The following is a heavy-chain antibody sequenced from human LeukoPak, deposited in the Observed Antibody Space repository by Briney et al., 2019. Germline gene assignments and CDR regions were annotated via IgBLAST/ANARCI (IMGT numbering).Heavy chain of an antibody. D-gene: IGHD6-13*01. CDR2: ISGSGGST. CDR1: GFTFSSYA. J-gene: IGHJ4*02. V-gene: IGHV3-23*01. Sequence: GGSLRLSCAASGFTFSSYAMSWVRQAPGKGLEWVSAISGSGGSTYYADSVKGRFTISRDNSKNTLYLQMNSLRAEDTAVYCCAKLRYLGIAAVQERDYWGQGTLVTVSS. CDR3: AKLRYLGIAAVQERDY.